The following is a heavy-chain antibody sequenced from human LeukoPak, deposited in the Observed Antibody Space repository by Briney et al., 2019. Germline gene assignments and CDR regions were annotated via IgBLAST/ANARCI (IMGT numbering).Heavy chain of an antibody. CDR1: GGSFSAYY. CDR3: ATEEGYNAY. D-gene: IGHD5-24*01. V-gene: IGHV4-34*01. CDR2: IHHSGST. J-gene: IGHJ4*02. Sequence: SETLSLTCAVYGGSFSAYYWSWIRQSPGKGLEWIGEIHHSGSTKYNPSLKSQVTISVDMSQSQFSLKLTSVTAADTAVYYCATEEGYNAYWGQGILVTVSS.